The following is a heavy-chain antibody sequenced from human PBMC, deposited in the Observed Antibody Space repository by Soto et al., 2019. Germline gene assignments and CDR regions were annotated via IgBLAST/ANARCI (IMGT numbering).Heavy chain of an antibody. Sequence: SVKVSCKASGGTFNNYVINWLRQAPGQGLEWMAGIIPIFGTPNYAQKFQGRVTITADKSTSTAYMELNSLRSEDTAVYYCAGRCDGTNCLAHFDYWGQGTLVTVSS. CDR1: GGTFNNYV. CDR3: AGRCDGTNCLAHFDY. V-gene: IGHV1-69*06. J-gene: IGHJ4*02. D-gene: IGHD2-2*01. CDR2: IIPIFGTP.